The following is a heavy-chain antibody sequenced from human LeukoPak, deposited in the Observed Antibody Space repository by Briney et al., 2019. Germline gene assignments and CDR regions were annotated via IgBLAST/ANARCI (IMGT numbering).Heavy chain of an antibody. Sequence: GESLQISCKGSGYSFTSYWIGWVRQMPGKGLEWMGIIYPGDSDTRYSPSFQGQVTISADKSISTAYLQWSSLKASDTAMYYCARHVVFGDFWSGYPYWGQGTLVTVSS. CDR2: IYPGDSDT. CDR3: ARHVVFGDFWSGYPY. J-gene: IGHJ4*02. D-gene: IGHD3-3*01. V-gene: IGHV5-51*01. CDR1: GYSFTSYW.